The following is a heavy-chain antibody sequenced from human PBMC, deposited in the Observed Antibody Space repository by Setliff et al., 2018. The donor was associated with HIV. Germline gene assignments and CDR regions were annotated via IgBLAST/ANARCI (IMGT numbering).Heavy chain of an antibody. D-gene: IGHD4-17*01. Sequence: SETLSLTCTVYGGSFSNYYTNWIRQPPGKGLEWIGELSPSGTTRSSPSLKSRVTISLDTSKNQFSLKLTSVTAADTAIYYCASFLVTTVTNQDYWGQGTPVTGSS. CDR1: GGSFSNYY. CDR3: ASFLVTTVTNQDY. J-gene: IGHJ4*02. CDR2: LSPSGTT. V-gene: IGHV4-34*01.